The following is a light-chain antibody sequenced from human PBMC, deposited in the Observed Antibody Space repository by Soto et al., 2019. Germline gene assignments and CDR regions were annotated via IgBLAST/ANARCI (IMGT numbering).Light chain of an antibody. J-gene: IGKJ4*01. CDR3: QQYDRYPLT. Sequence: DIQMTHSPSTLSASVGDRVTITCRASQTIGNWLAWYQQKPGKAPKLLIYDVSTLETGVPSRFSGSGSGTDFTLTISSLQPDDFASYYCQQYDRYPLTFGGGTKVDIK. CDR1: QTIGNW. V-gene: IGKV1-5*01. CDR2: DVS.